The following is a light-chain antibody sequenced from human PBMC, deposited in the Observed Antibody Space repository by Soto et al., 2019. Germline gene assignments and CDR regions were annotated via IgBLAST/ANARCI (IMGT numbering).Light chain of an antibody. CDR3: QKYETFSGT. J-gene: IGKJ1*01. CDR1: QSVSGW. CDR2: AAS. V-gene: IGKV1-5*01. Sequence: IQMTQSPSTLSASLGDTATFTCGASQSVSGWWAWYQQKPGDAPKLLIYAASALPRGVPSRFSGSGSGTTFTLTIARLQPDDFATYYCQKYETFSGTFGPGTKVDI.